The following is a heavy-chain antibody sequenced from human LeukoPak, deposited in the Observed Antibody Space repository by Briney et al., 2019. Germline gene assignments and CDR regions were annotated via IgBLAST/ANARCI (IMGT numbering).Heavy chain of an antibody. CDR1: GFTFSSYE. D-gene: IGHD4-17*01. J-gene: IGHJ4*02. CDR2: ISSSGITI. V-gene: IGHV3-48*03. Sequence: PGGSLRLSCAASGFTFSSYEMNWVRQAPEKGLEWVSYISSSGITIYYADSVKGRFTISRDNAKNSLYLQMNSLRAEDTAVYYCARDNDYGDYFDYWGQGTLVTVSS. CDR3: ARDNDYGDYFDY.